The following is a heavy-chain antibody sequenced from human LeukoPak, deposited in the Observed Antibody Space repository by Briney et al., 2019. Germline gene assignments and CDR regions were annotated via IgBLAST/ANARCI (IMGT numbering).Heavy chain of an antibody. J-gene: IGHJ4*02. CDR3: AKDLEYSSSSFDY. CDR2: IRYDGSNK. V-gene: IGHV3-30*02. Sequence: GRSLRLSCAASGFTFSSYGMHWVRQAPGKGLEWVAFIRYDGSNKYYADSVKGRFTISRDNSKNTLYLQMNSLRAEDTAVYYCAKDLEYSSSSFDYWGQGTLVTVSS. CDR1: GFTFSSYG. D-gene: IGHD6-6*01.